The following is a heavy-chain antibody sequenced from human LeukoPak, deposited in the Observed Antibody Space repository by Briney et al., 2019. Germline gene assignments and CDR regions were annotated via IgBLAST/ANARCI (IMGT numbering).Heavy chain of an antibody. CDR2: INHSGST. D-gene: IGHD2-15*01. Sequence: SGTLSLTCVVYGGSFSGYYWSWTRQPPGKGLEWIGEINHSGSTNYNPSLKSRVTISVDTSKNQFSLKLSSVTAADTAVYYCARGGVVVVAAEIASGYFDYWGQGTLVTVSS. CDR3: ARGGVVVVAAEIASGYFDY. V-gene: IGHV4-34*01. CDR1: GGSFSGYY. J-gene: IGHJ4*02.